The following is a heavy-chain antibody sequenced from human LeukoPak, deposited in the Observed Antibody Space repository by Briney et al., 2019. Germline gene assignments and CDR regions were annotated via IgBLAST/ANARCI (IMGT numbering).Heavy chain of an antibody. CDR2: INPANGYT. D-gene: IGHD3-22*01. J-gene: IGHJ4*02. Sequence: GASVKVSCKASGYTFTSYAMHWVRQAPGQTFEWLGWINPANGYTKYSQEFQGRVTITRDTSASTAYMELSSLRSEDMAVYYCATTTTYYYDSSDLGYFDYWGQGTLVTVSS. CDR3: ATTTTYYYDSSDLGYFDY. CDR1: GYTFTSYA. V-gene: IGHV1-3*03.